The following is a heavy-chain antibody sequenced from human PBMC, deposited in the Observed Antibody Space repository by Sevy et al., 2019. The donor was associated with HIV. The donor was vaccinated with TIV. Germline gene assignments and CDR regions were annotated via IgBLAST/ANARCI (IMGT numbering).Heavy chain of an antibody. V-gene: IGHV3-48*01. Sequence: GGSLRLSCAASGFTFSSYSMNWVRQAPGKGLEWVSYISSSSSTIYYANSVKGRLTISRDNAKNSLHLQMNSRRAEDTAVYYCARGLNKIDYWGQGTLVTVSS. CDR2: ISSSSSTI. CDR3: ARGLNKIDY. CDR1: GFTFSSYS. D-gene: IGHD2-21*01. J-gene: IGHJ4*02.